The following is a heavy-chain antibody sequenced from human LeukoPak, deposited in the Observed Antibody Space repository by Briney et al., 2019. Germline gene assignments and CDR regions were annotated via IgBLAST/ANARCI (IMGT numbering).Heavy chain of an antibody. CDR3: ARDPRVNIAVAASLDY. CDR1: TGSISCSNW. CDR2: IYHSGST. D-gene: IGHD6-19*01. Sequence: PSVALSFTSAVSTGSISCSNWWRRVRQHPSKGLEIIEAIYHSGSTNYNPSLKSRVTISVDKSKNQFSLKLGSVTAADTAMYYCARDPRVNIAVAASLDYWGQGTLVTVSS. V-gene: IGHV4-4*02. J-gene: IGHJ4*02.